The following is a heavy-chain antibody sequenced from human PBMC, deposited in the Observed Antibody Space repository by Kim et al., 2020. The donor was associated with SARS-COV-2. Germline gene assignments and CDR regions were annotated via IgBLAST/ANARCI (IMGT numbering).Heavy chain of an antibody. V-gene: IGHV1-69*13. CDR2: IIPIFGTA. D-gene: IGHD3-10*01. Sequence: SVKVSCKASGGTFSSYAINWVRQAPGQGLEWMGGIIPIFGTANYAQKFPGRVTITADESTSTAYMELSSLKSEDTAVYYCARAGSYSSLADYWVQGTLVTVSS. CDR1: GGTFSSYA. CDR3: ARAGSYSSLADY. J-gene: IGHJ4*02.